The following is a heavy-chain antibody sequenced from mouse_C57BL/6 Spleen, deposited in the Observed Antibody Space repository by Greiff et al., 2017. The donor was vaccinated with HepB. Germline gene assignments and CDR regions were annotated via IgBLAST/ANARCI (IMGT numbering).Heavy chain of an antibody. V-gene: IGHV1-66*01. CDR1: GYSFTSYY. J-gene: IGHJ4*01. D-gene: IGHD1-1*01. CDR3: AREGLRAYYAMDY. CDR2: IYPGSGNT. Sequence: QVQLQQSGPELVKPGASVKISCKASGYSFTSYYIHWVKQRPGQGLEWIGWIYPGSGNTKYNEKFKGQATLTADTSSSTDYMQLSSLTSEDSAVYYCAREGLRAYYAMDYWGQGTSVTVSS.